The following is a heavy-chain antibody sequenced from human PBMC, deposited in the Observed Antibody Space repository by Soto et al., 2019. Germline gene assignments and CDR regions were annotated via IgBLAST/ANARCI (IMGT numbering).Heavy chain of an antibody. J-gene: IGHJ5*01. D-gene: IGHD2-2*01. Sequence: PGESLKISCKGSGYTFATYWIGWVRQMPGKGLKWMGIIYPGDSDTRYSPSFQGQVTISADKSINTAYLQWSSLKASDTALYYCARDYGIGTTCYEFDSGAQGTRVTVSS. CDR1: GYTFATYW. V-gene: IGHV5-51*01. CDR2: IYPGDSDT. CDR3: ARDYGIGTTCYEFDS.